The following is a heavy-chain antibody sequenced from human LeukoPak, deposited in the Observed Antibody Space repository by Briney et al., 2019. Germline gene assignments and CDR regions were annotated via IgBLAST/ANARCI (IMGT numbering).Heavy chain of an antibody. CDR3: ARSHSYYYGSSGYYSDY. V-gene: IGHV1-46*01. D-gene: IGHD3-22*01. J-gene: IGHJ4*02. CDR1: GYTFTIYY. Sequence: ASVKVSCKTSGYTFTIYYMHWVRQAPGKGLEWMGIINPSGGSTSYAQKFQGRVTMTRDTSTSTVYMELSSLRSEDTAVYYCARSHSYYYGSSGYYSDYWGQGTLVTVSS. CDR2: INPSGGST.